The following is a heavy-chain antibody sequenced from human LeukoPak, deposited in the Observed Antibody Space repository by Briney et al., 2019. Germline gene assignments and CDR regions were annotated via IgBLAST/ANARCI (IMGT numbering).Heavy chain of an antibody. Sequence: SQTLSLTCAVSGGSISSGGYSWSWIRQPPGKGLEWIGYIYHSGSTYYNPSLKSRVTISVDRSKNQFSLKLSSVTAADTAAYYCARIPRVLLWFGELSYGMDVWGKGTTVTVSS. CDR3: ARIPRVLLWFGELSYGMDV. CDR1: GGSISSGGYS. V-gene: IGHV4-30-2*01. D-gene: IGHD3-10*01. J-gene: IGHJ6*04. CDR2: IYHSGST.